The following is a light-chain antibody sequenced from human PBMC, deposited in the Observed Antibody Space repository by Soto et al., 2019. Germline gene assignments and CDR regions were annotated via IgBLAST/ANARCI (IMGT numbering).Light chain of an antibody. J-gene: IGLJ1*01. CDR2: DDN. Sequence: QSVLTQPPSVSAAPGQKVTISCSGSSSNIGGNSVSWYQQLPGTAPKLLIYDDNKRPSGIPDRSSGSKSGTSATLGITGFQTGDEADYYCGSWDSSLGAYVFGTGTKVTVL. V-gene: IGLV1-51*01. CDR3: GSWDSSLGAYV. CDR1: SSNIGGNS.